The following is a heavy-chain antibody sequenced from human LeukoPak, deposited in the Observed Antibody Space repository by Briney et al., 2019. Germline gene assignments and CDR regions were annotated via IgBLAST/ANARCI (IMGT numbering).Heavy chain of an antibody. CDR3: ARDNPYYYLY. Sequence: ASVKVSCKASGYTFTNYGISWVRQAPGQGLEWMGWISAYNGDTKYAQKFQGRVTMTTDTSTRTAFMELRSLRSDDTAVYYCARDNPYYYLYWGQGTLVTVPS. CDR2: ISAYNGDT. CDR1: GYTFTNYG. J-gene: IGHJ4*02. V-gene: IGHV1-18*01. D-gene: IGHD3-22*01.